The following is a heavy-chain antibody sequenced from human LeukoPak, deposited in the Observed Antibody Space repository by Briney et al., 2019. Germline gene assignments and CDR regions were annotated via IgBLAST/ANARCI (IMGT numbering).Heavy chain of an antibody. CDR1: GFTFSSYE. D-gene: IGHD3-22*01. CDR3: ARALYDSSGYLDY. Sequence: RPGGSLRLSCAASGFTFSSYEMNWVRQAPGKGLEWLSYISSSGSTIYYADSVKGRFTISRDNAKNSLYLQMNSLRAEDTAVYYCARALYDSSGYLDYWGQGTLVTVSS. CDR2: ISSSGSTI. J-gene: IGHJ4*02. V-gene: IGHV3-48*03.